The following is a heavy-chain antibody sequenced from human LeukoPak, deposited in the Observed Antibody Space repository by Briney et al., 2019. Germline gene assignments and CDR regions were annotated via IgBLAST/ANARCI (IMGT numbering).Heavy chain of an antibody. CDR3: AKTRPLDSSSWPHGDY. CDR2: ISATDRT. J-gene: IGHJ4*02. CDR1: GFSFSTYG. D-gene: IGHD6-13*01. V-gene: IGHV3-23*01. Sequence: GGSLRLSCAASGFSFSTYGMSWVRQAPGKGLEWISAISATDRTYYAESVRGRFTISRDNFKNTLYLQMNSLRAEDTAVYYCAKTRPLDSSSWPHGDYWGQGTLVTVSS.